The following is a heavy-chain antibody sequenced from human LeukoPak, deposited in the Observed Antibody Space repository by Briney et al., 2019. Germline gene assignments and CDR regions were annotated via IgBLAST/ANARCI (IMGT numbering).Heavy chain of an antibody. V-gene: IGHV3-23*01. CDR1: GFSFRSNT. CDR2: ISNNGGRT. D-gene: IGHD2/OR15-2a*01. Sequence: PGGSLRLSCAGSGFSFRSNTMSWVRQAPGRGLEWVSAISNNGGRTDYADSVKGRFTISRDNSKSTLYLHMDSLRAEDTAVYYCARDEDTSALSEYWGQGTLVTVSS. J-gene: IGHJ4*02. CDR3: ARDEDTSALSEY.